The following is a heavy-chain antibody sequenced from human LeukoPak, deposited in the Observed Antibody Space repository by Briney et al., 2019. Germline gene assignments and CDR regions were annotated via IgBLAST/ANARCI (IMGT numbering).Heavy chain of an antibody. CDR3: ASSGGDTKNWFDP. V-gene: IGHV3-48*01. Sequence: QAGGSLRLSCAASGFTFSSYSMNWVRQAPGKGLEWVSYISSSSSTIYYADSVKGRFTISRDNAKNSLYLQMNSLRAEDTAVYYCASSGGDTKNWFDPWGQGTLVTVSS. CDR2: ISSSSSTI. J-gene: IGHJ5*02. CDR1: GFTFSSYS. D-gene: IGHD2-21*02.